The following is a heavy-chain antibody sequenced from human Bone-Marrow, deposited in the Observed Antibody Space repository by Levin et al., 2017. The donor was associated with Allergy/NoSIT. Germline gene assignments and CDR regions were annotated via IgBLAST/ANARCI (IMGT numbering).Heavy chain of an antibody. CDR3: TTVRYGSYPFY. D-gene: IGHD1-26*01. CDR2: IKSKSDGGTT. J-gene: IGHJ4*01. V-gene: IGHV3-15*01. Sequence: GESLKISCAASGFSFTNAWMSWVRQAPGKGLEWVGRIKSKSDGGTTDYAAPVKGRFTISRDDSNNTLFLQMNTLKTEDTALYYCTTVRYGSYPFYWGHGTLVTVSS. CDR1: GFSFTNAW.